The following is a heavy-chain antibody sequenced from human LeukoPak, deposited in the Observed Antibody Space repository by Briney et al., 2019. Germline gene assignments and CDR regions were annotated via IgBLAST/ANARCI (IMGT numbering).Heavy chain of an antibody. Sequence: PGGSLRLSCAASGFTFSSYSMNWVRQAPGKGLEWVSSISSSSSYIYYADSVKGRFTISRDNAKNSLYLQMNSLRAEGTAVYYCARTAATMITFGGVIVTDAFDIWGQGTMVTVSS. CDR1: GFTFSSYS. J-gene: IGHJ3*02. D-gene: IGHD3-16*02. CDR2: ISSSSSYI. CDR3: ARTAATMITFGGVIVTDAFDI. V-gene: IGHV3-21*01.